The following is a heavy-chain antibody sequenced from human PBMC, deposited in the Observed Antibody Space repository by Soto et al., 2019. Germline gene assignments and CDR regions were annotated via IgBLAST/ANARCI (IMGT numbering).Heavy chain of an antibody. CDR2: IYHSGST. D-gene: IGHD3-16*01. J-gene: IGHJ4*02. CDR3: ASSGGGEEY. V-gene: IGHV4-4*02. CDR1: GGSISSSHW. Sequence: QVQLQESGPGLVKPSGTLSLTCAVSGGSISSSHWWSWVRQPPGKGLEWIGEIYHSGSTNYNPSFKSRVTMSVDKARTPFSLMLRSVTAAVTVVSYGASSGGGEEYWGQGILVTVSS.